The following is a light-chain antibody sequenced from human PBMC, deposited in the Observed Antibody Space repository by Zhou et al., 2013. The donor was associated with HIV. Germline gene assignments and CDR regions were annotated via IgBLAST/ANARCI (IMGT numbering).Light chain of an antibody. V-gene: IGKV1-5*03. CDR1: QSISSW. Sequence: DIQMTQSPSTLSASVGDRVTITCRASQSISSWLAWYQQKPGKAPKLLIYKASTLESGVPSRFSGSGSGTDFTLTISSLRPEDVATYYCQKYNSAPLTFGGGTKVEIK. CDR2: KAS. CDR3: QKYNSAPLT. J-gene: IGKJ4*01.